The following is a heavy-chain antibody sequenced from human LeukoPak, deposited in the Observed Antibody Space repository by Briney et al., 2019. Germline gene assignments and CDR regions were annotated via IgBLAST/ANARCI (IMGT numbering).Heavy chain of an antibody. V-gene: IGHV4-34*01. CDR1: GGSFSGYY. D-gene: IGHD4-11*01. Sequence: SETLSLTCAVYGGSFSGYYWSWTRQPPGKGLEWIGEINHSGSTNYNPSLKSRVTISVDTSKNQFSLKLSSVTAADTAVYYCAILSRTTQLDYWGQGTLVTVSS. CDR2: INHSGST. J-gene: IGHJ4*02. CDR3: AILSRTTQLDY.